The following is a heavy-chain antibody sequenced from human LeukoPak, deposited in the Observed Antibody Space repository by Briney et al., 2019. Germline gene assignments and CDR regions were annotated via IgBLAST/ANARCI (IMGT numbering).Heavy chain of an antibody. D-gene: IGHD2-2*01. Sequence: SQTLSLTCTVSGGSISSGSYYWSWIRQPAGKGLEWIGRIYTSGSTNYNPSLKSRVTISVDTSKNQFSLQLTSVTAADTAVYYCTRLLLPATMGAFDIWGQGTMVTVSS. CDR1: GGSISSGSYY. V-gene: IGHV4-61*02. J-gene: IGHJ3*02. CDR3: TRLLLPATMGAFDI. CDR2: IYTSGST.